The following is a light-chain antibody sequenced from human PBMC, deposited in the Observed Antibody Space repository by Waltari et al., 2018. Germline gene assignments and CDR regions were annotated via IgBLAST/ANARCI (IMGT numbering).Light chain of an antibody. J-gene: IGKJ4*01. CDR3: QQYNSYSALT. CDR1: PNFACW. V-gene: IGKV1-5*03. CDR2: KAS. Sequence: DIQMTQSPSTLSASVGDRVTITCRASPNFACWVAWYQHQPGKAPNLLIYKASTLEGGVPSRFRGSGSGTVFTLTISSLRPDDFATYYCQQYNSYSALTFGGGTRVEIK.